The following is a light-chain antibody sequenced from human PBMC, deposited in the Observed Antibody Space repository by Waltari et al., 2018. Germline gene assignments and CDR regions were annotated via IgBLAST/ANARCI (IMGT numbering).Light chain of an antibody. CDR3: HSRDTSGTHVL. Sequence: SSELTQYPPVSVPLGQTVRTTSQGEGLRVTYASWYQQKPGQAPVLVFYGKNYRPSGIPDLFSGSTSGDTASLTISGAQAEDEADYFCHSRDTSGTHVLFGGGTTVTVL. CDR2: GKN. V-gene: IGLV3-19*01. J-gene: IGLJ3*02. CDR1: GLRVTY.